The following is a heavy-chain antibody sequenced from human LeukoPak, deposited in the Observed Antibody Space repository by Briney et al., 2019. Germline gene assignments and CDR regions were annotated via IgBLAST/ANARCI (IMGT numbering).Heavy chain of an antibody. J-gene: IGHJ5*02. Sequence: SETLSLTCTVSGGSISSYFWSWIRQPPGKGLEWIGYIYYSGSTNYNPSLKSRVTISVDTSKNQFSLKLSSVTAADTAVYYCARVVGYCSSTSCYTFFSKRPVNWFDPWGQGTLVTVSS. V-gene: IGHV4-59*12. CDR2: IYYSGST. CDR1: GGSISSYF. D-gene: IGHD2-2*02. CDR3: ARVVGYCSSTSCYTFFSKRPVNWFDP.